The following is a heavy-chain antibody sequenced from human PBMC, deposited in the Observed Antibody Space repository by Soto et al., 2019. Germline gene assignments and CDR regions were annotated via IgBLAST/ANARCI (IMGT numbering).Heavy chain of an antibody. Sequence: EVQLVESGGGLVQPGGSLRLSCAASGFSFSSYAMNWVRQAPGRGLEWLSYISTSSSTIYYADSVKGRFTISRDNAKSSLYLQMNSLSDEDTALYYCATDLGYSVSTSCSWGQGTLVTVSS. CDR1: GFSFSSYA. J-gene: IGHJ5*02. V-gene: IGHV3-48*02. CDR3: ATDLGYSVSTSCS. D-gene: IGHD2-2*01. CDR2: ISTSSSTI.